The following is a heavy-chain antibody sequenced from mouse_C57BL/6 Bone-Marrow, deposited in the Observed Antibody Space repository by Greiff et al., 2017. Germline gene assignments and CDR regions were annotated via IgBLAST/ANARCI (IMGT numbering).Heavy chain of an antibody. V-gene: IGHV1-81*01. D-gene: IGHD2-1*01. CDR2: IYPRSGNT. CDR3: ARGNYYAMDY. CDR1: GYTFTSYG. Sequence: VQLQQSGAELARPGASVKLSCKASGYTFTSYGISWVKQRTGQGLEWIGEIYPRSGNTYYNEKFKGKATLTADKSSSTAYMELRSLTSEDYAVYFCARGNYYAMDYWGQGTSVTVSS. J-gene: IGHJ4*01.